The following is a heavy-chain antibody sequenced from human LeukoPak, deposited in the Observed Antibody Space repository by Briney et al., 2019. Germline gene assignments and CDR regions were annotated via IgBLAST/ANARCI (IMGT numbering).Heavy chain of an antibody. CDR3: ARAKGATSLAFDI. D-gene: IGHD1-26*01. V-gene: IGHV3-7*01. CDR2: INPDGGQR. J-gene: IGHJ3*02. CDR1: GFTFSDYW. Sequence: PGGSLRLSCAASGFTFSDYWISWVRQAPGKGLDWVAHINPDGGQRSYVASVEGRFTISRDNAKNSLYLQMNSLRTEDTAVYYCARAKGATSLAFDIWGQGTMVTVSS.